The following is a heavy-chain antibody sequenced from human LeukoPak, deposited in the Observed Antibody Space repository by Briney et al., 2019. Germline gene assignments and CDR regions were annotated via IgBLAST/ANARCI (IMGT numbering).Heavy chain of an antibody. CDR1: GGSISGYW. CDR2: IYYSGGT. Sequence: SETLSLTCTVSGGSISGYWCSWIRQPPGKGLEWIGYIYYSGGTNYHPSLNSRVTMSVDRSKSQFSLKLSSVTAADTAVYYCAIGDTRGNDIWGQGTMVTVSS. CDR3: AIGDTRGNDI. J-gene: IGHJ3*02. D-gene: IGHD1-26*01. V-gene: IGHV4-59*01.